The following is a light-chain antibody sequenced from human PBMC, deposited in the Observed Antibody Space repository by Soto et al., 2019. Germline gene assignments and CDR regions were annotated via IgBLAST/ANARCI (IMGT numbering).Light chain of an antibody. V-gene: IGLV2-8*01. CDR2: EVS. CDR1: SSDVGGYHY. Sequence: QSVLTQPPSASGSPGQSVTISCAGTSSDVGGYHYVSWYQQHPGKPPKLVIYEVSKRPSGVPDRFSGSKSGNTASLTVAGVQAEDEDDYYCSSYGGRGGSSVFGTGTKLTVL. J-gene: IGLJ1*01. CDR3: SSYGGRGGSSV.